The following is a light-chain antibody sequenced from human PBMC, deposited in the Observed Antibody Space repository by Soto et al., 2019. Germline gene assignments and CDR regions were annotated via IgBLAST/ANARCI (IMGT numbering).Light chain of an antibody. CDR2: DAF. CDR1: KSVSNSY. CDR3: QQYKT. V-gene: IGKV3-20*01. J-gene: IGKJ1*01. Sequence: EIVLTKSPGTLSLSPGARATLSCRASKSVSNSYVACYQKKFCQAPRLLIYDAFSRATGIPDRCSASGSGTDFTRPISRLEHEDSAVYYGQQYKTFGHGTKVDIK.